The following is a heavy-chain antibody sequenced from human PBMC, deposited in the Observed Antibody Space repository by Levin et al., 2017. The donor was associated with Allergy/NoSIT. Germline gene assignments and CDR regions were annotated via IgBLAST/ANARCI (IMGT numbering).Heavy chain of an antibody. J-gene: IGHJ6*02. V-gene: IGHV7-4-1*01. Sequence: ASVKVSCKASGYTFTSYAMNWVRQAPGQGLEWMGWINTNTGNPTYAQGFTGRFVFSLDTSVSTAYLQICSLKAEDTAVYYCARGDSSGWYRYYYYYGMDVWGQGTTVTVSS. CDR2: INTNTGNP. CDR3: ARGDSSGWYRYYYYYGMDV. CDR1: GYTFTSYA. D-gene: IGHD6-19*01.